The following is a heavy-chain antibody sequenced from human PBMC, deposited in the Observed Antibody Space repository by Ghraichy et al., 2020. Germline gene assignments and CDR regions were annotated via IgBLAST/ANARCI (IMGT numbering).Heavy chain of an antibody. J-gene: IGHJ6*04. D-gene: IGHD3-10*01. CDR2: ISDSGSST. Sequence: GGSLRLSCAVSGFTFSDYYMSWIRQAPGKGLEWISHISDSGSSTYYSDSVKGRFTISRDNAKDSLYLQMHSLRAEDTGVYYCARSGANHFDSDNIILYYYYYYGMDVWGKGTTVTVSS. CDR1: GFTFSDYY. CDR3: ARSGANHFDSDNIILYYYYYYGMDV. V-gene: IGHV3-11*01.